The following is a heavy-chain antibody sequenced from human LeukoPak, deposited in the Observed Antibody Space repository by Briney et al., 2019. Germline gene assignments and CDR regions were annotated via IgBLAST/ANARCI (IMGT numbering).Heavy chain of an antibody. D-gene: IGHD6-6*01. J-gene: IGHJ5*02. V-gene: IGHV4-4*09. Sequence: PSETLSLTCTVSGGSISSYYWSWIRQPPGKGLEWIGYIYTSGSTNYNPSLKSRVTISVDTSKNQFSLKLSSVTAADTAVYYCARQQYSSSPRAWFDPWGQGTLVTVSS. CDR3: ARQQYSSSPRAWFDP. CDR2: IYTSGST. CDR1: GGSISSYY.